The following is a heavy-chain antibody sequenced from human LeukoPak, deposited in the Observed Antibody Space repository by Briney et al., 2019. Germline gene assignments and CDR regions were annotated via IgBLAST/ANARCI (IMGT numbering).Heavy chain of an antibody. D-gene: IGHD3-22*01. CDR1: GGSFSGYY. Sequence: SETLSLTCAVYGGSFSGYYWSWIRQPPGKGLEWTGEINHSGSTNYNPSFKSRVTISVDTSKNQFSLKLSSVTAADTAVYYCARGFYYDSSGYYNYYYYYYGMDVWGQGTTVTVSS. CDR3: ARGFYYDSSGYYNYYYYYYGMDV. V-gene: IGHV4-34*01. J-gene: IGHJ6*02. CDR2: INHSGST.